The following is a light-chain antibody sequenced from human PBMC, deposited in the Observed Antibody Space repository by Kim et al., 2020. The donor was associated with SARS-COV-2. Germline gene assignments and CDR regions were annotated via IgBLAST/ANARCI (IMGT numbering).Light chain of an antibody. CDR3: QVWDSSSDHRVV. CDR1: NIGGKS. J-gene: IGLJ2*01. Sequence: PGKTARMTCGGNNIGGKSVHWYQQKPGQAPVLVVYDDSDRPSGIPERFSGSNSGNTATLTISRVEAGDEADYYCQVWDSSSDHRVVFGGGTQLTVL. CDR2: DDS. V-gene: IGLV3-21*03.